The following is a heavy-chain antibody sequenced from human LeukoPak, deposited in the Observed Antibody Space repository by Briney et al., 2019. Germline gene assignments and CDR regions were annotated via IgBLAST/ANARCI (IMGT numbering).Heavy chain of an antibody. J-gene: IGHJ4*02. CDR1: GFPFSSYE. CDR3: GRDPVGDLLDY. D-gene: IGHD4-17*01. CDR2: IDSGGIPI. V-gene: IGHV3-48*03. Sequence: GGSLRLSCERSGFPFSSYEMNWLRQAPGKGLECFAHIDSGGIPIYYAHSVKGRFTISRDNAKNSIYLQMDSLRVEDTAIQYSGRDPVGDLLDYWGQGTAVTVSS.